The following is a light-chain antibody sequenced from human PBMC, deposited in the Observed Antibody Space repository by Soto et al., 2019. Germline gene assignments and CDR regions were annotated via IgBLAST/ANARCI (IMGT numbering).Light chain of an antibody. CDR3: QQSYTTPPVT. CDR2: AAS. J-gene: IGKJ4*01. Sequence: DIQMTQSPSSLSASVRDRVTITCRASQSISNYLNWYQQKPGKAPKLLIYAASSLQSGVPSRFSGSGSGTDFTLTISSLQPEDFATYYCQQSYTTPPVTFGGGTKVEMK. CDR1: QSISNY. V-gene: IGKV1-39*01.